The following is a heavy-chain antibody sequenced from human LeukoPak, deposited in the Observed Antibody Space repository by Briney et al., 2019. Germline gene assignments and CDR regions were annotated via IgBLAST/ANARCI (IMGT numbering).Heavy chain of an antibody. V-gene: IGHV3-7*01. D-gene: IGHD3-22*01. CDR1: GFTFSSYW. CDR2: IKQDGSQK. Sequence: PWGPLRLSCAASGFTFSSYWMTWVRQAPGKGLEWVANIKQDGSQKFYLDSVKGRFTISRDNAKESLFLQMNSLRAEDTAVYYCARHYDSTAYSLDYWGQGTLVTVSS. J-gene: IGHJ4*02. CDR3: ARHYDSTAYSLDY.